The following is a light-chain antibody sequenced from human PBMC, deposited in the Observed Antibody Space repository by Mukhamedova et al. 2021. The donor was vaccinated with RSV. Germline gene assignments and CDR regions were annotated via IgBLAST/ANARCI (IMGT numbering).Light chain of an antibody. Sequence: TGTSSDVGGYNYVSWYQQHPGKAPKLMIYEVSNRPSGVSNRFSGSKSGNTASLTISGLQAEDEADYYCSSYTSSSAYVFGTGTKV. V-gene: IGLV2-14*01. CDR2: EVS. CDR1: SSDVGGYNY. J-gene: IGLJ1*01. CDR3: SSYTSSSAYV.